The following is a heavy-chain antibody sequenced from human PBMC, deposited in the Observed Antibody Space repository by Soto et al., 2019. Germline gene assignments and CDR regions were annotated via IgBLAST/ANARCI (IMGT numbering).Heavy chain of an antibody. J-gene: IGHJ5*02. V-gene: IGHV4-31*01. Sequence: QVQMQESGPGLVKPSQTLSLTCTVSGGSISSGDYYWSWIRQHPGKGLEWIGYIYYSGSTYYNPSLKSQLTISVDTSKNQFSLKLSYETAADTAVFYGARCWSGSRQGFYPWGQGTLVTVSS. CDR3: ARCWSGSRQGFYP. D-gene: IGHD3-3*01. CDR1: GGSISSGDYY. CDR2: IYYSGST.